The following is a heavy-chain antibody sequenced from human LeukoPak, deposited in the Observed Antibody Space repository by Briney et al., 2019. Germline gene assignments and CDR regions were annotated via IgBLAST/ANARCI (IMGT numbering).Heavy chain of an antibody. J-gene: IGHJ4*02. CDR2: IKSKTDGGTT. Sequence: GGSLRLSCAASGFTFSSYAMNWVRQAPGKGLEWVGRIKSKTDGGTTDYAAPVKGRFTISRDDSKNTLYLQMNSLRAEDTAVYYCAALDHGHDYWGQGTLVTVSS. CDR1: GFTFSSYA. CDR3: AALDHGHDY. V-gene: IGHV3-15*05.